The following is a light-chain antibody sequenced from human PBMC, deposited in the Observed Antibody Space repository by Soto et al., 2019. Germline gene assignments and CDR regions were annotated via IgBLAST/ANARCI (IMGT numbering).Light chain of an antibody. CDR2: DDN. CDR1: SSNIGGNS. J-gene: IGLJ1*01. Sequence: QSVLTQPPSVSAAPGQKFTISCSGSSSNIGGNSVSWYQQLPGTAPKLLIYDDNKRPSGIPDRFSGSKSGTSATLGITGFQTGDEADYYCGSWDSSLSAYVFGTGTKVTV. CDR3: GSWDSSLSAYV. V-gene: IGLV1-51*01.